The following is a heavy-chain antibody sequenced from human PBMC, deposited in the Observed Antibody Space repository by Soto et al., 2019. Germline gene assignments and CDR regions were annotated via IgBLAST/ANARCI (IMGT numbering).Heavy chain of an antibody. Sequence: SETLSLTCIVSGGSISSTTYYWGWIRQPPGKGLEWIGSIYYSGSTYYTPSLKSRVTISVDTSKNQFSLRLTSVTAADTAVYYCARLEQQLSWFGPWGQGTLVTVSS. CDR3: ARLEQQLSWFGP. CDR1: GGSISSTTYY. D-gene: IGHD6-13*01. V-gene: IGHV4-39*01. CDR2: IYYSGST. J-gene: IGHJ5*02.